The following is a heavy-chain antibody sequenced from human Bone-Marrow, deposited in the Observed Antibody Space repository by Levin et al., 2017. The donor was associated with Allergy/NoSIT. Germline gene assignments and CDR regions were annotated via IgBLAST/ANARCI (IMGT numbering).Heavy chain of an antibody. CDR3: ARTGAPPIYGDFVLDY. J-gene: IGHJ4*02. D-gene: IGHD4-17*01. CDR2: IYHIGST. Sequence: GSLRLSCAVSGDSISSSSWWTWVRQPPGKGLEWIGEIYHIGSTNYNPSLKSRVTMSLDKSKNQFSLTLTSVTAADTAVYYCARTGAPPIYGDFVLDYWGQGTLVTVSS. CDR1: GDSISSSSW. V-gene: IGHV4-4*02.